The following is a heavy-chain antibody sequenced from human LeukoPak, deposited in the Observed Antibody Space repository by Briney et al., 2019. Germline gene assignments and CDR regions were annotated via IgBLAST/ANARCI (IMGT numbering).Heavy chain of an antibody. CDR3: TRESGSYLGNDY. V-gene: IGHV1-2*06. Sequence: GASVKVSCKASGYTFTGYYMHWVRQAPGQGLEWMGRINPNNGGTNYAQKFQGRVTMTGDTSISTAYMELSSLRSDDTAVYYCTRESGSYLGNDYWGQGTLVTVSS. D-gene: IGHD1-26*01. CDR1: GYTFTGYY. J-gene: IGHJ4*02. CDR2: INPNNGGT.